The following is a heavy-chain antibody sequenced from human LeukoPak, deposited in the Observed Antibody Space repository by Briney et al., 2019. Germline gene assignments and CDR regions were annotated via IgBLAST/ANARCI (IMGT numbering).Heavy chain of an antibody. CDR2: ISRSASNI. CDR3: ARDPEGFGATYFDY. D-gene: IGHD3-16*01. V-gene: IGHV3-21*01. J-gene: IGHJ4*02. CDR1: GLSFSSYN. Sequence: GGSLRLSCVASGLSFSSYNMNWVRQAPGKGLEWVSSISRSASNIYYADSVKGRFTISRDNAKNSFYLQMNSLRAEDTAVFYCARDPEGFGATYFDYWGQGTLVTVSS.